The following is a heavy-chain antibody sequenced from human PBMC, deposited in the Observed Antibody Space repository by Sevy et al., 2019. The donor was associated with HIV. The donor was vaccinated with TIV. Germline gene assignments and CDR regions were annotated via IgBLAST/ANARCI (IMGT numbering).Heavy chain of an antibody. D-gene: IGHD3-22*01. CDR2: IYYSGST. V-gene: IGHV4-39*01. CDR3: ARHLAYYYDSSGYYFDKGNWFDP. J-gene: IGHJ5*02. CDR1: GGSISSSSYY. Sequence: SETLSLTCTVSGGSISSSSYYWGWIRQPPGKGLEWIGSIYYSGSTYYNPSLKSRVTISVDTSKNQFSLKLSSVTAADMAVYYCARHLAYYYDSSGYYFDKGNWFDPWGQGTLVTVSS.